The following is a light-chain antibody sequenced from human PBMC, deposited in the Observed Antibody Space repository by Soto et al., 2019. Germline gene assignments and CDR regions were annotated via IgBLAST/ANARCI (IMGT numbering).Light chain of an antibody. CDR3: RQYETFSGT. Sequence: DILMTQSPSTLSASVGDTVTVTCRASQSVSGWLAWYQQKPGEAPKLLIYDASALPRGVPSRFSGGGSGTKFTLTIASLQPDDFATYYCRQYETFSGTFGPGTKVDIK. CDR2: DAS. V-gene: IGKV1-5*01. J-gene: IGKJ1*01. CDR1: QSVSGW.